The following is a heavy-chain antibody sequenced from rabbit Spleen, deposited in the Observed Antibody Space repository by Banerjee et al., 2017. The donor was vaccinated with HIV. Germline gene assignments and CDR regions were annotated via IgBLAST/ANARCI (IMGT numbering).Heavy chain of an antibody. Sequence: EQLEESGGGLVKPEGSLTLTCKASGFSFSSSDYICWVRQAPGKGLEWIACIYAGSSGSTYYASWAKGRFTISKTSSTTVTLQMTSLTAADRAAYFCARDLVGVIGWNFYLWGQGTLVTVS. CDR1: GFSFSSSDY. CDR2: IYAGSSGST. D-gene: IGHD1-1*01. CDR3: ARDLVGVIGWNFYL. J-gene: IGHJ6*01. V-gene: IGHV1S45*01.